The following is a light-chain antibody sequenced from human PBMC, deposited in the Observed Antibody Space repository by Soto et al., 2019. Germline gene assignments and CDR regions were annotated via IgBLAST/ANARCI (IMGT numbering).Light chain of an antibody. CDR3: QQYGSSPPRT. J-gene: IGKJ1*01. Sequence: EVVLTQSPVTLSLSPGERATLSCRASQSVSSSYLAWCQQKPGQAPRLLIYGASTRATDVPDRFSGSGSGADFTLSISRLEPEDFAVYYCQQYGSSPPRTFGQGTKVDNK. CDR2: GAS. CDR1: QSVSSSY. V-gene: IGKV3-20*01.